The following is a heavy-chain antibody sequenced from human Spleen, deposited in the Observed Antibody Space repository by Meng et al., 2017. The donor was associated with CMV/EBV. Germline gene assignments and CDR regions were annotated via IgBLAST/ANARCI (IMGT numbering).Heavy chain of an antibody. V-gene: IGHV4-39*01. Sequence: SETLSLTCAVSGGSISSSSYYWGWIRQPPGKGLEWIGTIFYTGSVHDNPSLESRLTISVDTSKNQFSLKLTSVTAADSAVYYCARRKTGKSYFDYWGQGTLVTVSS. D-gene: IGHD7-27*01. CDR3: ARRKTGKSYFDY. CDR1: GGSISSSSYY. CDR2: IFYTGSV. J-gene: IGHJ4*02.